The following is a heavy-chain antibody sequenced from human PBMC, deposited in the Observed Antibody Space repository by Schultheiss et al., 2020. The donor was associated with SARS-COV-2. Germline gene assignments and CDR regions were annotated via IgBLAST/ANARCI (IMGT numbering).Heavy chain of an antibody. D-gene: IGHD1-26*01. V-gene: IGHV4-31*03. Sequence: SQTLSLTCTVSGGSISSGGYYWSWIRQHPGKGLEWIGYIYYSGSTYYNPSLKSRVTISVDTSKNQFSLKLSSVTAADTAVYYCAREGGDYSGSFDFWGQGTLVTVSS. J-gene: IGHJ4*02. CDR3: AREGGDYSGSFDF. CDR2: IYYSGST. CDR1: GGSISSGGYY.